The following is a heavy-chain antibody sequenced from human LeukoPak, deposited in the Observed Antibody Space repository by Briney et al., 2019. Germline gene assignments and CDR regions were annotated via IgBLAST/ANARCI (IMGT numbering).Heavy chain of an antibody. CDR1: GGTFSSYA. D-gene: IGHD1-26*01. V-gene: IGHV1-46*01. CDR2: INPSGGST. Sequence: ASVKVSCKASGGTFSSYAISWVRQAPGQGLEWMGIINPSGGSTSYAQKFQGRVTMTRDMSTSTVYMELSSLRSEDTAVYYCARVLAGATDAFDIWGQGTLVTVSS. J-gene: IGHJ4*02. CDR3: ARVLAGATDAFDI.